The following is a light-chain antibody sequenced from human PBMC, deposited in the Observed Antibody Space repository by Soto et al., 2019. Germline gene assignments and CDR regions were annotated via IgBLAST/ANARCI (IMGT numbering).Light chain of an antibody. Sequence: EIVMTQSPATLSVPPGERATLSCRASQSMSNNLAWYQQKPGQAPRLLIYGASTRYTGIPDRFSGSGSGTEFTLTISSLQSEDFAIYYCQQYHNWPPFTFGQGTRLEIK. J-gene: IGKJ5*01. CDR3: QQYHNWPPFT. CDR2: GAS. V-gene: IGKV3-15*01. CDR1: QSMSNN.